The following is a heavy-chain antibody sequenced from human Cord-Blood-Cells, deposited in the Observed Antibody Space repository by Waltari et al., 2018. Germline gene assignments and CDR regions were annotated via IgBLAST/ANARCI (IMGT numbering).Heavy chain of an antibody. D-gene: IGHD6-13*01. J-gene: IGHJ4*02. Sequence: QVQLQQWGAGLLTPSETLSLTCAVYGGSFSGYYWSWIRQPPGKGLEWTGEINHSGSTNYNPSLKSRVTISVDTSKNQFSLKRSSVTAADTAVYYCARPGGAAAGTLNYFDYWGQGTLVTVSS. CDR1: GGSFSGYY. V-gene: IGHV4-34*01. CDR2: INHSGST. CDR3: ARPGGAAAGTLNYFDY.